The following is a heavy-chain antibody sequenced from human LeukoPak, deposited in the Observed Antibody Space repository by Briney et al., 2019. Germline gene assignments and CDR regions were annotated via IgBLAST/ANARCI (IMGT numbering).Heavy chain of an antibody. Sequence: ASVKVSCTASGYSFTSYGINWVRQAPGQGLEWMGWISAYNGNTNSAQKLQGRITMTTDTSTSTAYMELRSLRSDDTAVYYCARDIYGSTNYKPGYWGQGTLVTVSS. CDR1: GYSFTSYG. D-gene: IGHD2-2*01. V-gene: IGHV1-18*01. J-gene: IGHJ4*02. CDR2: ISAYNGNT. CDR3: ARDIYGSTNYKPGY.